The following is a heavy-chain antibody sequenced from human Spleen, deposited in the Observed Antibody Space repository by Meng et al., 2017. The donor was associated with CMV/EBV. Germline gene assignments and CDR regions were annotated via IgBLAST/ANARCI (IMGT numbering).Heavy chain of an antibody. CDR1: GFTFSNYG. V-gene: IGHV3-30*02. Sequence: GESLKISCAASGFTFSNYGMHWVRQAPGKGLEWVAFIRYDGSNKYYADSVKGRFIISRDNSKNTLYLQMNSLRAEDTAVYYCARVGTCSSTNCYLGYYYYGMGVWGQGTTVTVSS. CDR3: ARVGTCSSTNCYLGYYYYGMGV. J-gene: IGHJ6*02. D-gene: IGHD2-2*01. CDR2: IRYDGSNK.